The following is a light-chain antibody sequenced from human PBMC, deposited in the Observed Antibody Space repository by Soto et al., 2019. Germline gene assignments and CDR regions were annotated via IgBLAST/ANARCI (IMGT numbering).Light chain of an antibody. V-gene: IGLV2-11*01. CDR2: DVN. CDR1: RRDLGAYNY. CDR3: CSFAGSYTV. J-gene: IGLJ2*01. Sequence: QSALIQPRSVSGSPGQSVTISCTGTRRDLGAYNYVSWYQQHPGKAPKLMIYDVNRRPSGVPDRFSGSKSGNTASLTISGLQAEDEADYYCCSFAGSYTVFGGGTKPNVL.